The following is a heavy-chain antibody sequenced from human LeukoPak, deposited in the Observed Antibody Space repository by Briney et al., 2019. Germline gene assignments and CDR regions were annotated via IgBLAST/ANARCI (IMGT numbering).Heavy chain of an antibody. CDR1: GFTFSSYW. V-gene: IGHV3-7*01. D-gene: IGHD3-22*01. CDR3: ARDKGYDSTLGMDV. Sequence: GGSLRISCAASGFTFSSYWMSWVRQAPGKGMECVANIKQDGSEKYYVDSVKGRFTISRDNAKNSLYLQMNSLRAEDTAVYYCARDKGYDSTLGMDVWGQGTTVTVSS. J-gene: IGHJ6*02. CDR2: IKQDGSEK.